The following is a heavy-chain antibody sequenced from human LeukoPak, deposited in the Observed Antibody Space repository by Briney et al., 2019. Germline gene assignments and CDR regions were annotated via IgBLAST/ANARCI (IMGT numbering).Heavy chain of an antibody. J-gene: IGHJ6*02. CDR3: AKGIYDYGLDV. CDR1: GFIFSTYT. V-gene: IGHV3-23*01. Sequence: GGSLRLSCAASGFIFSTYTMTWVRQAPGKGLEWVSLISASGDNTYYTDSVKGRFTISRDNSNNALYLQMKSLRVEDTAVYYCAKGIYDYGLDVWGQGTTVTVSS. CDR2: ISASGDNT.